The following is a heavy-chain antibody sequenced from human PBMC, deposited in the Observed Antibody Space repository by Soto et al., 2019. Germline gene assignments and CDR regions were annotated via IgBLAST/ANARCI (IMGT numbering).Heavy chain of an antibody. CDR3: ARPSYYAWCFDL. J-gene: IGHJ6*02. CDR1: GGSINSACHS. Sequence: SETLSLTGTVSGGSINSACHSWGWVRQSPGKGLEWIGYSYHIGSSYYNPSLQSRVTISVDRSKAQFYLTLTSVTAADTAVYFCARPSYYAWCFDLLGRRTPVTVCS. V-gene: IGHV4-30-2*06. CDR2: SYHIGSS. D-gene: IGHD3-10*01.